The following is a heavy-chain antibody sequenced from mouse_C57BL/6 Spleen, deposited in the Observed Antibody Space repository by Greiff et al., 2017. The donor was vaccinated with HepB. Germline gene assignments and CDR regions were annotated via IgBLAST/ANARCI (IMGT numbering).Heavy chain of an antibody. V-gene: IGHV1-4*01. Sequence: VKLMESGAELARPGASVKMSCKASGYTFTSYTMHWVKQRPGQGLEWIGYINPSSGYTKYNQKFKDKATLTADKSSSTAYMQLSSLTSEDSAVYYCARHYGSSYPFDYWGQGTTLTVSS. CDR2: INPSSGYT. J-gene: IGHJ2*01. CDR1: GYTFTSYT. CDR3: ARHYGSSYPFDY. D-gene: IGHD1-1*01.